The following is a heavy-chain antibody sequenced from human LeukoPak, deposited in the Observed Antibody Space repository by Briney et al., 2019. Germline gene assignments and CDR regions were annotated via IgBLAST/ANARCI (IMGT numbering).Heavy chain of an antibody. V-gene: IGHV3-48*02. D-gene: IGHD1-26*01. CDR3: ARELTGSYCPVK. J-gene: IGHJ1*01. Sequence: RGGPETLPCAASGYTLSRYSMNWARQAPGKGLEWVSYISSSSSTINYADSVKGRFTMPRDNAKNSLYLQMNSLRDEDTAVYYCARELTGSYCPVKWGASTLHTVSS. CDR2: ISSSSSTI. CDR1: GYTLSRYS.